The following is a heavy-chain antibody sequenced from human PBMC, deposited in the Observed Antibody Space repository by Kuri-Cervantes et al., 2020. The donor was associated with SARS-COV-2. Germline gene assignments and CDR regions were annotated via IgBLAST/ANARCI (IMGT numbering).Heavy chain of an antibody. V-gene: IGHV2-5*05. J-gene: IGHJ4*02. CDR3: AHRSHDFWSGYFDY. CDR1: GFSLSNARVG. Sequence: SGPTLVKPTETLTLTCTVSGFSLSNARVGVGWIRQPPGKALEWLALIYWDDDKRYGPSLKSRLTITKDTSKNQVVLTMTNMDPVDTATYYCAHRSHDFWSGYFDYWGQGTLVTVSS. CDR2: IYWDDDK. D-gene: IGHD3-3*01.